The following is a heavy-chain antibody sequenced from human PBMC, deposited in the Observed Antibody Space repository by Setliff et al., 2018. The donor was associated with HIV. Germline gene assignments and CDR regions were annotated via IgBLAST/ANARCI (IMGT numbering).Heavy chain of an antibody. CDR1: GGSVSSGSYY. V-gene: IGHV4-61*09. D-gene: IGHD2-8*01. CDR2: VYTTGST. CDR3: ARDLTDYNGVVFGS. J-gene: IGHJ4*02. Sequence: PSETLSLTCSVSGGSVSSGSYYWSWIRQAAGKGLEWIGHVYTTGSTNYNLSLKSRVSISVDTPNNQFSLKVFSLTAADTAVYYCARDLTDYNGVVFGSWGRGTLVTVSS.